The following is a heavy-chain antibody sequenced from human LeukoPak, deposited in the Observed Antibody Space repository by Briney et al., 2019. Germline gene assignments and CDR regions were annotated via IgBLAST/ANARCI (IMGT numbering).Heavy chain of an antibody. D-gene: IGHD5-18*01. CDR2: ISASGGST. V-gene: IGHV3-23*01. Sequence: GGSLRLSCAASGFTFSTYGMTWVRQAPGKGLEWLSLISASGGSTYYADSVKGRFTISRDNSKNTLYLQMNSLRAEDTAVYYCAKVILVDTAMVTVTYYYYYMDVWGKGTTVTVSS. CDR1: GFTFSTYG. CDR3: AKVILVDTAMVTVTYYYYYMDV. J-gene: IGHJ6*03.